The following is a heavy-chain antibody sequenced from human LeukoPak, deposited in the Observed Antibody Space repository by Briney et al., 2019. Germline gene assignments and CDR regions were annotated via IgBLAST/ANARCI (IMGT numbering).Heavy chain of an antibody. CDR3: ARGGGLDV. CDR1: GFTFSSYW. D-gene: IGHD3-16*01. Sequence: GGSLRLSCAASGFTFSSYWMNWARQAPGKGLEWVANINHNGNVNYYVDSVKGRFTISRDNAKNSLYLQMSNLRAEDTAVYFCARGGGLDVWGQGATVTVSS. J-gene: IGHJ6*02. V-gene: IGHV3-7*03. CDR2: INHNGNVN.